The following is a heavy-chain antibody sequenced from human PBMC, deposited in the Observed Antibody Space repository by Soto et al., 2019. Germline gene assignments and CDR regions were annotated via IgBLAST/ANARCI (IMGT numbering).Heavy chain of an antibody. D-gene: IGHD2-15*01. CDR3: TSGYWLSVWDGH. CDR1: GVTFTYAW. Sequence: EVQLVESGGGLVKPGGSLRLSCAASGVTFTYAWMNWVRQAPGKGLEWVARIKSKTDGETTDYAAPVKGRFTISRDDSKTETTLYLQMSSLKADDTAVYYCTSGYWLSVWDGHWGHGTRVTVSA. V-gene: IGHV3-15*07. CDR2: IKSKTDGETT. J-gene: IGHJ4*01.